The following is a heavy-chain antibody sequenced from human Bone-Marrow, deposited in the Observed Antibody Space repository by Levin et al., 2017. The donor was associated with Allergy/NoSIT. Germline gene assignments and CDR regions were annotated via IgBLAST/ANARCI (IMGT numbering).Heavy chain of an antibody. CDR3: ARDLPNYDFWSGYYRGFNYFDY. J-gene: IGHJ4*02. Sequence: SQTLSLTCAISGDRVSSTSAAWNWIRQSPSRGLEWLGRTYYRSKWYNDYAVSVKSRITINPDTSKNQFSLQLNSVTPEDTAVYYCARDLPNYDFWSGYYRGFNYFDYWGQGTLVTVSS. V-gene: IGHV6-1*01. CDR1: GDRVSSTSAA. D-gene: IGHD3-3*01. CDR2: TYYRSKWYN.